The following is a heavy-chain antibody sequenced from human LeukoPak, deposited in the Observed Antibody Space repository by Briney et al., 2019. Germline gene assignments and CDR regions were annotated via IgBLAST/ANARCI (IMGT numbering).Heavy chain of an antibody. CDR2: IYYRGST. V-gene: IGHV4-59*13. J-gene: IGHJ4*02. CDR3: ARGGDYGDLRYFDY. Sequence: SETLSLTCTVSGGSINNYYWSWIRQPPGKGLEWSGYIYYRGSTNYNPSLKSRVTFSVDTSKNQFSLKLNSVTAADTAVYYCARGGDYGDLRYFDYWGQGTLVTVSS. D-gene: IGHD4-17*01. CDR1: GGSINNYY.